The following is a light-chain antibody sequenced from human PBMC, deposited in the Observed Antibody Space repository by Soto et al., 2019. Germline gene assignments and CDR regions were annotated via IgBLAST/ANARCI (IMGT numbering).Light chain of an antibody. V-gene: IGKV3-11*01. CDR1: PSVTNY. CDR3: QQRNIWPPVT. J-gene: IGKJ5*01. CDR2: GAF. Sequence: PGESATLSCRASPSVTNYLAWYQQKPGQPPRLLIYGAFNRAAGIPARFSGSGSGTDFTLTISSLEPEDSAVYYCQQRNIWPPVTFGQGTRLEI.